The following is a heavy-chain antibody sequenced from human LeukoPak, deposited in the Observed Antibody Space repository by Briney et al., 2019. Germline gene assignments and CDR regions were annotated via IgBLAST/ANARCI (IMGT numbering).Heavy chain of an antibody. D-gene: IGHD3-10*01. J-gene: IGHJ4*02. CDR3: ARGYYYGSGTYLSPYFDY. Sequence: PGGSLRLSCAASGFTFSNYWMSWVRQAPGKGLEWGANMKQDGSEKYYVDSVKGRVTISRDNAKNSLYLQMHSLRAEDTALYYCARGYYYGSGTYLSPYFDYWGQGILVTVSS. V-gene: IGHV3-7*01. CDR2: MKQDGSEK. CDR1: GFTFSNYW.